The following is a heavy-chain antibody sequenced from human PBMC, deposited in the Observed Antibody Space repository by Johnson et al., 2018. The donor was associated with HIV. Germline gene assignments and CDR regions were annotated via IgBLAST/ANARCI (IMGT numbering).Heavy chain of an antibody. D-gene: IGHD6-6*01. CDR2: LSYDGSNR. V-gene: IGHV3-30*04. CDR3: AKDRRTYSSSADAFDI. Sequence: QMMLVESGGGVVQPGRSLRLSFAASGFTFSVFAMLWVRLAPGKGLEWVAALSYDGSNRHYADSVKGRFTISRDNSKNTLYLQMNSLRAEDTAVYYCAKDRRTYSSSADAFDIWGQGTVVTVS. CDR1: GFTFSVFA. J-gene: IGHJ3*02.